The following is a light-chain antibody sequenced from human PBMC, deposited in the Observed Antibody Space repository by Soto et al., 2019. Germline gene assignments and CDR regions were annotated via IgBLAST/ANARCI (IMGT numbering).Light chain of an antibody. J-gene: IGKJ4*01. V-gene: IGKV1-39*01. Sequence: DIQMTQSPSSLSASVGDRVTITCRASQSVSRYLNWYQHKPGKAPELLIYATSNLQSEVPSRFSGSGSGPNFTLTVSSLQPEDFATYYCQRSYSTPLTFGGGTKVDIK. CDR3: QRSYSTPLT. CDR1: QSVSRY. CDR2: ATS.